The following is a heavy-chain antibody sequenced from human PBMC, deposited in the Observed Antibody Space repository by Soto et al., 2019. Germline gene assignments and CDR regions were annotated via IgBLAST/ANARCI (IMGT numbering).Heavy chain of an antibody. V-gene: IGHV3-23*01. CDR1: GFTFSSYA. CDR3: AKDQSMVRGVIIQIPDY. CDR2: ISGSGGST. J-gene: IGHJ4*02. D-gene: IGHD3-10*01. Sequence: EVQLLESGGGLVQPGGSLRLSCAASGFTFSSYAMSWVRQAPGKGLEWVSAISGSGGSTYYADSVKGRFTISRDNSKNTLYLQMNSLRAEDTAVYYCAKDQSMVRGVIIQIPDYWGQGTLVTVSS.